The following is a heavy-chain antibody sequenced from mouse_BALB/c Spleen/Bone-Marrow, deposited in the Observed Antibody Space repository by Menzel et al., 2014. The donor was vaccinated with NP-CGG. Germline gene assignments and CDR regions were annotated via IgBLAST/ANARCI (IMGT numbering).Heavy chain of an antibody. CDR1: GFTFTDYY. CDR3: ARDENYDIYWYFDV. Sequence: EVQGVESGGGLAQPGGSLRLSCATSGFTFTDYYMSWVRQPPGKALEWLGFIRNKANGYTTDYSVSVKGRFTISRDNSQSILYLQMNTLRAEDSATYYCARDENYDIYWYFDVWGAGTTVTVSS. J-gene: IGHJ1*01. V-gene: IGHV7-3*02. CDR2: IRNKANGYTT. D-gene: IGHD1-1*01.